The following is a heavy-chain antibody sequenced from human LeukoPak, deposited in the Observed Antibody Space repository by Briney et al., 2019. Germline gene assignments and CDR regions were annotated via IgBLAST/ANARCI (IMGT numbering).Heavy chain of an antibody. D-gene: IGHD3-22*01. CDR1: GFTFSSYG. CDR3: AKDINFDYYDSSGYFDY. Sequence: PGGSLRLSCAASGFTFSSYGMHWVRQAPGKGLEWVAFIRYDGSNKYYADSVKGRFTISRDNAKNSLYLQMNSLRAEDTALYYCAKDINFDYYDSSGYFDYWGQGTLVTVSS. V-gene: IGHV3-30*02. J-gene: IGHJ4*02. CDR2: IRYDGSNK.